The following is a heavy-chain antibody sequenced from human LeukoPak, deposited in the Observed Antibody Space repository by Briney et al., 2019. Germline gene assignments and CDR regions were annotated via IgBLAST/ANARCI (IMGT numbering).Heavy chain of an antibody. J-gene: IGHJ3*02. Sequence: GASVEVSCKASGYTFTGYYMHWVRQAPGKGLEWMGGFDPEDGETIYAQKFQGRVTMTEDTSTDTAYMELSSLRSDDTAVYYCARDTQGRWLQLGDAFDIWGQGTMVTVSS. CDR2: FDPEDGET. CDR3: ARDTQGRWLQLGDAFDI. CDR1: GYTFTGYY. V-gene: IGHV1-24*01. D-gene: IGHD5-24*01.